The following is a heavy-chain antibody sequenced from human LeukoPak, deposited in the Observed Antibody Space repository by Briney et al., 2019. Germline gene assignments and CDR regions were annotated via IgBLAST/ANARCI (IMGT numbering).Heavy chain of an antibody. V-gene: IGHV3-23*01. Sequence: GGSLRLSCAASGFTFSGYVMTWVRQPPGKGLQWVADISGSGGSTYYADSVKGRFSISRDNSKNTLYLQLDSLRAEDTAVYYCAKNHERGRYDCFDVWAQGSWVTVSS. CDR1: GFTFSGYV. CDR3: AKNHERGRYDCFDV. J-gene: IGHJ3*01. CDR2: ISGSGGST. D-gene: IGHD3-16*01.